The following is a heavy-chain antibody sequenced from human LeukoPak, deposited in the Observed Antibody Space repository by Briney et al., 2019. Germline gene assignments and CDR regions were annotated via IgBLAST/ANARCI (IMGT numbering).Heavy chain of an antibody. CDR1: GFTATSNY. J-gene: IGHJ3*02. V-gene: IGHV3-53*04. Sequence: GGSLRLSCALPGFTATSNYMTWGRQAPGEGLEWVSLIYLDGATFYADSVKGRLTISRQNPQSTLYLQMDTLRLEDTAVYCCVRVAATIIWRQGTMVTVPS. CDR3: VRVAATII. D-gene: IGHD5-12*01. CDR2: IYLDGAT.